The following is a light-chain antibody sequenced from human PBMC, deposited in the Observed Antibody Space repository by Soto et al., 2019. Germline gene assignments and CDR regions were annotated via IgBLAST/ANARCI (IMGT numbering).Light chain of an antibody. CDR3: SSYTSSNTVV. J-gene: IGLJ2*01. CDR2: EVS. CDR1: SSDVGSYNR. V-gene: IGLV2-18*02. Sequence: QSALTQPPSVSGSPGQSVTISCTGTSSDVGSYNRVSWYQQPPGTAPKLMIYEVSNRPSGVPDRFSGSKSGNTASLTISGRQAEDEADYYCSSYTSSNTVVFGGGTKLTVL.